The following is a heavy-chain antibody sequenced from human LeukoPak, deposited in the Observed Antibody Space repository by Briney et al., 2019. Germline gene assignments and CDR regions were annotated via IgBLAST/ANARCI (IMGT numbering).Heavy chain of an antibody. D-gene: IGHD4-17*01. CDR2: ISSSGIST. Sequence: GGSLRLSCAASGFTFSSYSMNWVRQAPGKGLEWVSAISSSGISTYYADAVKGRFTISRDNSKNTLYLQMNNLRAEDTAVYYCATPRGTVTTGAVYWGQGTLVTVSS. J-gene: IGHJ4*02. CDR1: GFTFSSYS. V-gene: IGHV3-23*01. CDR3: ATPRGTVTTGAVY.